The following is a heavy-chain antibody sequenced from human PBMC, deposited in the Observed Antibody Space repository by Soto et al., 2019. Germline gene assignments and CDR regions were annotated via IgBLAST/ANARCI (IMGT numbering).Heavy chain of an antibody. D-gene: IGHD2-21*02. CDR1: GGTFSSYA. J-gene: IGHJ6*02. V-gene: IGHV1-69*01. CDR2: IIPIFGTP. Sequence: QVQLVQSGAEVKKPGSSVKVSCKSSGGTFSSYAISWVRQAPGQGLEWMGGIIPIFGTPKHAQKFQGRVTITADESTNTAYMELSSLRSEDTALYYCAGEDVTAQAGGYYYGMGVWGQGTTVTVSS. CDR3: AGEDVTAQAGGYYYGMGV.